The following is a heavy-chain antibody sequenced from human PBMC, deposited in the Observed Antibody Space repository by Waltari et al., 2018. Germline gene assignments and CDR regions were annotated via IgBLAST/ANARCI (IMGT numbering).Heavy chain of an antibody. Sequence: EVQLVESGGGLVQPGRSLRLSCTASGFTFGDYAMSWFRQAPGKGLEWVGFIRSKAYGGTTEYAASVKGRFTISRDDSKSIAYLQMNSLRAEDTAVYYCARDYRNSFYYWGQGTLVTVSS. CDR2: IRSKAYGGTT. D-gene: IGHD1-7*01. J-gene: IGHJ4*02. CDR1: GFTFGDYA. CDR3: ARDYRNSFYY. V-gene: IGHV3-49*03.